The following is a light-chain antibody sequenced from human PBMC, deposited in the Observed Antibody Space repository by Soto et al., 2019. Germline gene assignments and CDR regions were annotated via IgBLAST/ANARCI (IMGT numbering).Light chain of an antibody. CDR3: HQTDDSPLT. Sequence: EIVLTQSPGTLSLSPGERATLSCRACQRIRFNYLDWYQQKPGQAPRLLIYGASTRAAGIPDRFSGSGSGTDFTLTISSLDPEDFAVYYCHQTDDSPLTFGQGTKVEI. CDR1: QRIRFNY. J-gene: IGKJ1*01. V-gene: IGKV3-20*01. CDR2: GAS.